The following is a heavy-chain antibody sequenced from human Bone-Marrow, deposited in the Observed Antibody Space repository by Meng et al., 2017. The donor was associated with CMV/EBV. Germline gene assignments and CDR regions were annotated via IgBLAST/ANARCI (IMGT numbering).Heavy chain of an antibody. Sequence: GESLKISCAVSGVTFRKTGMSWLRQVPGKGPEWVADMSGNGREIYYVDSVKGRFTVSRDNAKNLLFLQMNSLRVEDTAVYYCAGLGIWGPGTLVTVSS. CDR3: AGLGI. D-gene: IGHD3-10*01. J-gene: IGHJ4*02. CDR2: MSGNGREI. CDR1: GVTFRKTG. V-gene: IGHV3-7*01.